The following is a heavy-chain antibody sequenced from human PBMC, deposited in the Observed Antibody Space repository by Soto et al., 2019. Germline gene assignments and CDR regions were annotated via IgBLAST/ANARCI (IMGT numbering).Heavy chain of an antibody. V-gene: IGHV4-34*01. CDR2: INHSGST. CDR3: ARTNYYGSGSYYNPAKGMDV. Sequence: SETLSLTCAVYGGSFSGYYWSWIRQPPGKGLEWIGEINHSGSTNYNPSLKSRVTISVDTSKNQFSLKLGSVTAADTAVYYCARTNYYGSGSYYNPAKGMDVWGQGTTVTVSS. J-gene: IGHJ6*02. CDR1: GGSFSGYY. D-gene: IGHD3-10*01.